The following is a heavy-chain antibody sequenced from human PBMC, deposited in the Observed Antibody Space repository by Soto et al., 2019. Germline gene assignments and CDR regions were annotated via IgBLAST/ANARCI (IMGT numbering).Heavy chain of an antibody. V-gene: IGHV4-59*01. CDR2: IYYSGST. CDR3: ARANSGYRNFDY. Sequence: SETLSLTCTVSGGSISSYYWSWIRQPPGKGLEWIGYIYYSGSTNYNPSLKSRVTISVDTSKNQFSLKLSSVTAADTAVYYCARANSGYRNFDYWGQGTLVIVSS. CDR1: GGSISSYY. D-gene: IGHD5-12*01. J-gene: IGHJ4*02.